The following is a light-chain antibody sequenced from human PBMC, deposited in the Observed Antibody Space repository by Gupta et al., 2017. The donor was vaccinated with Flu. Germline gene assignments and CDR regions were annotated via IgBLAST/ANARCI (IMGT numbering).Light chain of an antibody. CDR2: KAS. J-gene: IGKJ1*01. CDR3: QQYYSYRT. V-gene: IGKV1-5*03. Sequence: VGSLVTITCRANDSIDTWLAWFQQKPGKAPNLLIYKASSVASGVPSRFRGSGSGAEFTLTIDSLQPDDFTTYYCQQYYSYRTFGEGTKVGIK. CDR1: DSIDTW.